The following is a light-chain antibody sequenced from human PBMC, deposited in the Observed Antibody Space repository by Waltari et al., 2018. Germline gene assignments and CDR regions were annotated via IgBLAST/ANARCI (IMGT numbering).Light chain of an antibody. V-gene: IGKV3D-15*03. CDR3: QQYNTWPPWT. J-gene: IGKJ1*01. CDR2: SAS. CDR1: RGISMD. Sequence: EIVMTQSPATLSVSPGERATLSCRASRGISMDLVWYQQQPGQATRLLMSSASMRATGVPFRFSGSGSGTEFTLTISNIQSEDFAVYYCQQYNTWPPWTFGQGTKVEF.